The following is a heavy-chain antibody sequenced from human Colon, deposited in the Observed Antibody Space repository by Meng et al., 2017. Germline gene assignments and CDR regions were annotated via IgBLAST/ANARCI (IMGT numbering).Heavy chain of an antibody. J-gene: IGHJ4*02. Sequence: GESLKISCAASGFTFSNYDMNWVRQAPGKGLEWISYISSSGDTMYYADSVKGRFTISRDNANNSLYLQMNSQRAEDTAVYYCESVKGIGWDYFDYWGQGTLVTVSS. D-gene: IGHD1-26*01. V-gene: IGHV3-48*03. CDR1: GFTFSNYD. CDR2: ISSSGDTM. CDR3: ESVKGIGWDYFDY.